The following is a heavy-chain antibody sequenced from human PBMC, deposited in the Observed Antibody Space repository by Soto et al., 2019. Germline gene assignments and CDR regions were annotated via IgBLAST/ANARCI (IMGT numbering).Heavy chain of an antibody. CDR1: GGSISSYY. J-gene: IGHJ4*02. D-gene: IGHD5-12*01. CDR3: ARERGEGYSDYDY. CDR2: IYYSGST. V-gene: IGHV4-59*01. Sequence: SETLSLTCTVSGGSISSYYWSWIRQPPGKGLEWIGYIYYSGSTNYNPSLKSRVTISVDTSKNQFSLNLSSVTAADTAVYYCARERGEGYSDYDYWGQGTLVTVSS.